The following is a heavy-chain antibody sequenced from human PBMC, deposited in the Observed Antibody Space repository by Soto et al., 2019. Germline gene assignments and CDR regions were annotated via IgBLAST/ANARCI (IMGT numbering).Heavy chain of an antibody. D-gene: IGHD3-3*01. V-gene: IGHV5-51*01. CDR2: IYPSDSDT. CDR3: ARGGVSTRTFDY. Sequence: EVQLVQSGAEVKKPGESLKISCNGSGYNFAGYWIAWVRQMPGKGLELMGIIYPSDSDTRYRPSFQGQVTISADKSISSAYLQWSSLRASDTAMYYCARGGVSTRTFDYWGQGTPVTVSS. J-gene: IGHJ4*02. CDR1: GYNFAGYW.